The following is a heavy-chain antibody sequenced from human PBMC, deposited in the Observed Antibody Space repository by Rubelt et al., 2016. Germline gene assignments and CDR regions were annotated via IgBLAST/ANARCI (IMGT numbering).Heavy chain of an antibody. D-gene: IGHD7-27*01. CDR2: ISYDGSKT. V-gene: IGHV3-30*04. CDR1: GFTLSSDA. Sequence: SLRLSCAASGFTLSSDALHWVRQAPGKGLAWVALISYDGSKTYYADFVRGRFTISRDNSENTLYLHVDSLRAEDSAVYYCARDVRNRGWFDPGGQGALVTVSS. J-gene: IGHJ5*02. CDR3: ARDVRNRGWFDP.